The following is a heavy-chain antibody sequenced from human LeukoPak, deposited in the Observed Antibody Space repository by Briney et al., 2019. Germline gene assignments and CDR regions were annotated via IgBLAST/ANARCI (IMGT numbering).Heavy chain of an antibody. CDR2: ISYDGSNK. Sequence: GGSLRLSCGASGITFSSYGMHWVRQAPGKGLEWVASISYDGSNKYYADSVKGRFTISRDNSKNTLFLQMNSLRAEDTAVYYCARQWLVNGWGQGTLVTVSS. J-gene: IGHJ4*02. CDR3: ARQWLVNG. CDR1: GITFSSYG. D-gene: IGHD6-19*01. V-gene: IGHV3-30*03.